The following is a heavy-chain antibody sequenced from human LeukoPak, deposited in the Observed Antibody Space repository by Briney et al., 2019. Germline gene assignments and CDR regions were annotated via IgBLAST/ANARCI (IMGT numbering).Heavy chain of an antibody. V-gene: IGHV1-8*01. CDR3: ARASLRGYASGYYYGMDV. CDR2: MNPNSGNT. J-gene: IGHJ6*02. Sequence: ASVKVSCKASGYTFTSYDINWVRQATGQGLEWMGWMNPNSGNTGYAQKFQGGVTMTRNTSISTAYMELSSLRSEDTAVYYCARASLRGYASGYYYGMDVWGQGTTVTVSS. CDR1: GYTFTSYD. D-gene: IGHD2-2*01.